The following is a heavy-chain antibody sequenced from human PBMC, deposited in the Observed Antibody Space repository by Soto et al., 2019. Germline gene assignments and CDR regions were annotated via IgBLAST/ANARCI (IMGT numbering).Heavy chain of an antibody. CDR3: ARGIVGRGEMAAVLSDY. D-gene: IGHD3-3*02. CDR2: ITGSNGNT. V-gene: IGHV1-18*01. J-gene: IGHJ4*02. Sequence: QVQLVQSGAEVKRPGASVKVSCKASGYDFTNWGLSWVRQAPGQGPEWMGWITGSNGNTNYAQKFQGRVTMTTDTFTTTGYMELWGLTSDDTAVYYCARGIVGRGEMAAVLSDYWGQGTLVTVSS. CDR1: GYDFTNWG.